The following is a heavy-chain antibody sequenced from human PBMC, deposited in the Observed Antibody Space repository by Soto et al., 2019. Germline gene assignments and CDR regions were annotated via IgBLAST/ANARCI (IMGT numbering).Heavy chain of an antibody. J-gene: IGHJ4*02. V-gene: IGHV4-39*01. CDR1: ADSSTISDSY. CDR2: SSYNGGT. CDR3: ARHRIEVVWRGFDY. Sequence: RSLTCTVSADSSTISDSYWGWLRQPPGKGLQWIGSSSYNGGTFYNPSLKGRVAISVDPSKKHSSLQVTSVSAADTAVYYCARHRIEVVWRGFDYWGQGSPVTVSS. D-gene: IGHD1-1*01.